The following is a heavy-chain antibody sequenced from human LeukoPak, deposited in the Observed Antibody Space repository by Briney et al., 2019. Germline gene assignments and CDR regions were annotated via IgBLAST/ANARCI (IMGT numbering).Heavy chain of an antibody. CDR3: ASVSRGGYSYGLLSGYFDY. V-gene: IGHV4-59*01. CDR1: GGSISSYY. J-gene: IGHJ4*02. D-gene: IGHD5-18*01. CDR2: IYYSGST. Sequence: SETLSLTCTVSGGSISSYYWSWIRQPPGKGLEWIGYIYYSGSTNYNPSLKSRVTISVDTSKNQFSLKLSSVTAADTAVYYCASVSRGGYSYGLLSGYFDYWGQGTLVTVSS.